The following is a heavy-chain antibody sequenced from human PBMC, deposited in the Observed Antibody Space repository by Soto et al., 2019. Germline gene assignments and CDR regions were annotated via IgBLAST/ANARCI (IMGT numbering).Heavy chain of an antibody. CDR1: GGTFSSYA. D-gene: IGHD6-19*01. J-gene: IGHJ4*02. CDR3: AAHISSGWYEEGGWGRGRKYYFDY. V-gene: IGHV1-69*01. CDR2: IIPMFGTA. Sequence: QVQLVQSGAEVKKPGSSVKVSCKASGGTFSSYAISWVRQAPGQGLEWMGGIIPMFGTANYAQKFQGRVTITADESTSTAYMELSSLRSEDTAVYYCAAHISSGWYEEGGWGRGRKYYFDYWGQGTLVTVSS.